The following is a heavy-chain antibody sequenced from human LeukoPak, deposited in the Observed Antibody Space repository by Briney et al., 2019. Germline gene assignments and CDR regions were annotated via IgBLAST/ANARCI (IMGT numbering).Heavy chain of an antibody. Sequence: SQTLSLTCAISGDSVASYSAGWNWIRQSPSRGLEWLGRTYYRSKWYNEYALSVRSRITISPDTSKNQVSLQLNSVTPDDTAFYYCGRDIGAAIGHWGQGTLVTVSS. CDR3: GRDIGAAIGH. V-gene: IGHV6-1*01. J-gene: IGHJ4*02. CDR1: GDSVASYSAG. CDR2: TYYRSKWYN. D-gene: IGHD6-13*01.